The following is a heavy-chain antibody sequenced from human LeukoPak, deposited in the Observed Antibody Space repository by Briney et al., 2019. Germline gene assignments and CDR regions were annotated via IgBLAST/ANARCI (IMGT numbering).Heavy chain of an antibody. J-gene: IGHJ4*02. CDR3: ARHMSYYGSGRN. Sequence: SETLSLTCTVSGVSISSSNSYWGWIRQPPGKGLEWIGSIYYSGNTYYNASLKSQVSISIDTSKNQFSLRLTSVTAADTAVYYCARHMSYYGSGRNWGQGTLVTVSS. CDR1: GVSISSSNSY. D-gene: IGHD3-10*01. CDR2: IYYSGNT. V-gene: IGHV4-39*01.